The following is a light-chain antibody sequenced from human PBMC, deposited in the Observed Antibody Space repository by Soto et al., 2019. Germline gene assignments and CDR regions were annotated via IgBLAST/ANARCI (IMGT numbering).Light chain of an antibody. CDR2: DVS. V-gene: IGLV2-14*01. J-gene: IGLJ1*01. CDR1: SSDVGAYNL. CDR3: VSYTTSSPYV. Sequence: QSALTQPASVSGSPGQWITISCTGTSSDVGAYNLVAWYQQHPGKAPKLMIYDVSNRPSGVSNHFSGSKSGNTASLTISGLQAEDEADYYCVSYTTSSPYVFGTGTKLTVL.